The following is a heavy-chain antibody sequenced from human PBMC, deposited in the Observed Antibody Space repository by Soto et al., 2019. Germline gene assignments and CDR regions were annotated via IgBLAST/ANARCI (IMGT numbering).Heavy chain of an antibody. V-gene: IGHV3-21*01. J-gene: IGHJ6*04. D-gene: IGHD2-15*01. CDR1: GFNFNSYT. Sequence: TGGSLRLSCAASGFNFNSYTINWVRQAPGKRLEWLSSISSSGYIFSTDSVRGRFTISRDNAKNSVYLQINSLRAEDTAVYLCARDCSGGSCYPGMEVRCKGTTVTVSS. CDR2: ISSSGYI. CDR3: ARDCSGGSCYPGMEV.